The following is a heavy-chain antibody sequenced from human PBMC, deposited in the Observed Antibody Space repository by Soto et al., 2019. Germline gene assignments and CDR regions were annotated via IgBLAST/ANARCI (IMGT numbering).Heavy chain of an antibody. CDR2: IYYSGST. CDR3: AREYDSSGYWSRALDI. Sequence: SETLSLTCTVSGGSISSYYWSWIRQPPGKGLEWIGYIYYSGSTNYNPSLKSRVTISVDTSKNQFSLKLSSVTAADTAVYYCAREYDSSGYWSRALDIWGQGTMVTVSS. D-gene: IGHD3-22*01. J-gene: IGHJ3*02. CDR1: GGSISSYY. V-gene: IGHV4-59*01.